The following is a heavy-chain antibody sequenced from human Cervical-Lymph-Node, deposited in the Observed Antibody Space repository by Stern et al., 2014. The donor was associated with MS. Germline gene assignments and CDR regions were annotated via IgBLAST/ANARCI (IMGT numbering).Heavy chain of an antibody. CDR2: IIPVSGTA. V-gene: IGHV1-69*01. CDR3: AIFHPPR. J-gene: IGHJ3*01. CDR1: GGTFRNYA. Sequence: QVQLVQSGAEVKKPGSSVKVSCKASGGTFRNYALSWVRQAPGQGLEWMGVIIPVSGTATYAQKFHGRVNIIADESTSTVSMELHSLGSEDTAVYFCAIFHPPRWGQGTMVTVSS.